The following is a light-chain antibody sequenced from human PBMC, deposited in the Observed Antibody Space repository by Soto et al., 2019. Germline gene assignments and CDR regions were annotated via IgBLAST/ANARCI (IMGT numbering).Light chain of an antibody. CDR3: YSFDRGGNRV. J-gene: IGLJ3*02. CDR1: ELPNKY. V-gene: IGLV3-10*01. CDR2: EDT. Sequence: SSELKQPPSVSVSPGQTAKITCSGDELPNKYVYWYQQKSGQAPVLVIYEDTKRPSGIPERYSASSLGTLATLTISGAQVEDEADFYCYSFDRGGNRVFGGGTKVTVL.